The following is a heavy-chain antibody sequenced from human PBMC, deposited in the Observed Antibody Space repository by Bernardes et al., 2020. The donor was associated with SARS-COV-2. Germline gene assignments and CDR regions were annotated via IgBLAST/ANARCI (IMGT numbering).Heavy chain of an antibody. D-gene: IGHD3-3*01. CDR2: ITGSGHNT. Sequence: GGSLRLSCAASGFTLISTTMSWVRQAPGRGLEWVSSITGSGHNTYSADSVKDRFTISRDISKNTLYLQMGSLRPEDTAVYYCAKMGLAPGSTIGGEWLRFDYWGQGAQVTVSS. CDR3: AKMGLAPGSTIGGEWLRFDY. J-gene: IGHJ4*02. CDR1: GFTLISTT. V-gene: IGHV3-23*01.